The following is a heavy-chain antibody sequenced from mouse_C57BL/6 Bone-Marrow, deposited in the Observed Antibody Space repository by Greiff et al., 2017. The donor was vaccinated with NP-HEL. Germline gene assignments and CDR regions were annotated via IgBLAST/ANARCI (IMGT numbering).Heavy chain of an antibody. CDR1: GFSLTSYG. J-gene: IGHJ4*01. Sequence: QVQLQQSGPGLVQPSQSLSITCTVSGFSLTSYGVHWVRQSPGKGLEWLGVIWRGGSTDYNAAFMSRLSITKDNSKSQVCYKRNGLQADDMAIDYCAKNHLITTVVATNAMDYWGQGTSVTVSS. D-gene: IGHD1-1*01. V-gene: IGHV2-5*01. CDR2: IWRGGST. CDR3: AKNHLITTVVATNAMDY.